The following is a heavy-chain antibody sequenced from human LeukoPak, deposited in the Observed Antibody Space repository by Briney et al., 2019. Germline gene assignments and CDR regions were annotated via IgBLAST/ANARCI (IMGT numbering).Heavy chain of an antibody. J-gene: IGHJ4*02. V-gene: IGHV3-48*03. CDR2: LRGSGDTI. CDR3: ARSYDFFRGQKSFDS. D-gene: IGHD3-3*01. Sequence: PGGSLRLSCAASGFTFSDYEMSWVRQAPGKGLEWISYLRGSGDTIKYADSVKGRFTISRDNAENSLYLQMNSLRAEDTAVYYCARSYDFFRGQKSFDSWGQGTLVTVSS. CDR1: GFTFSDYE.